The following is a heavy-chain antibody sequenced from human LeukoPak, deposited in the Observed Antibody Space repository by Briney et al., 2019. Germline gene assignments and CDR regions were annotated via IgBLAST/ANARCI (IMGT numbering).Heavy chain of an antibody. D-gene: IGHD3-22*01. CDR1: GFTFSSYW. Sequence: GGSLRLSCAASGFTFSSYWMHWVRQAPGKGLVWVSRINSDGSSTSYADSVKGRFTISRDNAKNTLYLQMNSLRVEDTAVYYCAKAPRWDYYDSSGRDYWDQGTLVTVSS. V-gene: IGHV3-74*01. CDR3: AKAPRWDYYDSSGRDY. CDR2: INSDGSST. J-gene: IGHJ4*02.